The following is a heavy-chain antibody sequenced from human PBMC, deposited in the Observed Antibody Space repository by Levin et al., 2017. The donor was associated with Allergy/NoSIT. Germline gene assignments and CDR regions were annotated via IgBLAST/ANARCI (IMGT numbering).Heavy chain of an antibody. CDR1: GYTFTGYY. V-gene: IGHV1-2*02. J-gene: IGHJ4*02. CDR3: ARDMIAAAASYYFDY. D-gene: IGHD6-13*01. Sequence: ASVKVSCKASGYTFTGYYMHWVRQAPGQGLEWMGWINPNSGGTNYAQKFQGRVTMTRDTSISTAYMELSRLRSDDTAVYYCARDMIAAAASYYFDYWGQGTLVTVSS. CDR2: INPNSGGT.